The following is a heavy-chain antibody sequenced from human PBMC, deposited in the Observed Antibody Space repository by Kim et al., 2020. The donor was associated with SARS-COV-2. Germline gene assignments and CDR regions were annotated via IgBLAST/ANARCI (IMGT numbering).Heavy chain of an antibody. J-gene: IGHJ4*02. D-gene: IGHD6-13*01. CDR3: AKEASSSWDY. Sequence: SYADSAKGRFTISRDNSKNRLYLQMSNLRPEDTAVYYCAKEASSSWDYWGQGTLVTVSS. V-gene: IGHV3-23*01.